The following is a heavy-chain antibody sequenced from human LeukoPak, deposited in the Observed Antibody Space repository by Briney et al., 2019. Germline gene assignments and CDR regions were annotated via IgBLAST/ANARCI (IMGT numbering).Heavy chain of an antibody. D-gene: IGHD2-8*01. Sequence: SETLSLTCAVYGGSFSGYYWSWIRQPPGKGLEWIGEINHSGSTNYNPSLKSRVTISVDTSKNQFSLKLSSVTAADTAVYYYARGPPRRYCTNGVCSGVYFDYWGQGTLVTVSS. V-gene: IGHV4-34*01. J-gene: IGHJ4*02. CDR2: INHSGST. CDR3: ARGPPRRYCTNGVCSGVYFDY. CDR1: GGSFSGYY.